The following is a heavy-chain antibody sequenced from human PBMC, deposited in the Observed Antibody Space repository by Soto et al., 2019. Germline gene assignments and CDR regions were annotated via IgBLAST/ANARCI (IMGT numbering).Heavy chain of an antibody. V-gene: IGHV4-39*01. CDR1: GDSISSRSYY. CDR2: IYYSGST. D-gene: IGHD2-21*02. Sequence: LSLTCTVTGDSISSRSYYWGWIRQPPGKGLEWIGSIYYSGSTYNNPSLRSRVSMSIETSKDQFSLKLKSVTAADTALYFCARQRTSVVTQAYFDVWGQGSLVTVYS. CDR3: ARQRTSVVTQAYFDV. J-gene: IGHJ4*02.